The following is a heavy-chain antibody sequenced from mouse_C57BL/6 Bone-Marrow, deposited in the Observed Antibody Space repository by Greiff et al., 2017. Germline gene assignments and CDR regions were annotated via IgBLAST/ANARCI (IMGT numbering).Heavy chain of an antibody. CDR3: ARGWSGFAY. CDR2: IDPSDSYT. Sequence: QVQLQQPGAELVRPGTSVKLSCKASGYTFTSYWMHWVKQRPGQGLEWIGVIDPSDSYTNYNQKFKGKATLTVDTSSSTAYMQLSSLTSEDAAVYYCARGWSGFAYWGQGTLVTVSA. CDR1: GYTFTSYW. D-gene: IGHD2-3*01. V-gene: IGHV1-59*01. J-gene: IGHJ3*01.